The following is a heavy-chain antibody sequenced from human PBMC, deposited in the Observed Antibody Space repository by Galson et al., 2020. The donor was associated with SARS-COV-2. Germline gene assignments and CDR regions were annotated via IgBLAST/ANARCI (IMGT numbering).Heavy chain of an antibody. D-gene: IGHD4-17*01. CDR2: ISHSWST. Sequence: SETLSLTCAASGPSISSGSYSWNCIRQPPGKGLERIAYISHSWSTYYNPSLKSRVTISGDRSKNQFSLRLSSVTAADTAVYYCARLHYGEYAPEAFDIWGPGTRVTVAS. J-gene: IGHJ3*02. V-gene: IGHV4-30-2*01. CDR1: GPSISSGSYS. CDR3: ARLHYGEYAPEAFDI.